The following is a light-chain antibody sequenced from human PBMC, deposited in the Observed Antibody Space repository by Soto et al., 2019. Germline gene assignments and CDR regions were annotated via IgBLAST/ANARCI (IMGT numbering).Light chain of an antibody. CDR2: DVS. J-gene: IGLJ1*01. V-gene: IGLV2-14*01. CDR1: SSDVGGYNY. CDR3: SSYTSSSTLLYV. Sequence: QSALTQPASVSGSPGQSITISCTGTSSDVGGYNYVSWYQQHPGKAPKLMIYDVSNRPSEVSNRFSGSKSVNTASLTISGLQAEDEAEYYCSSYTSSSTLLYVFGTGTKLTVL.